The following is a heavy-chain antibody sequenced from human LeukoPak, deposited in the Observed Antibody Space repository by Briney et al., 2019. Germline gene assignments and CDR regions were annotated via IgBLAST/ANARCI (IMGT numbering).Heavy chain of an antibody. Sequence: WGSLRLSCTASGFTFSSYTMHWVRRAPGKGLEWVAVISHDGNIKYHADSMKDRFTISRDNSRNTLYLQMNNLRPEDTAVYSCARAKYYDSRGYSVREAYDIWGQGTMVTVSS. V-gene: IGHV3-30*04. D-gene: IGHD3-22*01. J-gene: IGHJ3*02. CDR2: ISHDGNIK. CDR3: ARAKYYDSRGYSVREAYDI. CDR1: GFTFSSYT.